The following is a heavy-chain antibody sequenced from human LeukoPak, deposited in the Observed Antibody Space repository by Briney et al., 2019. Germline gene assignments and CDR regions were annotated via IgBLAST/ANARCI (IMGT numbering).Heavy chain of an antibody. CDR1: GASISSGAYY. Sequence: SQTLSLTCTVSGASISSGAYYRSWIRQPPGTGLEWIGYIYYTGSTYYNPSLKSRITISLDTSKNQFSLMLSSVTAADTAVYYCASVMNGVVKFDFWGQGTLVTVSS. V-gene: IGHV4-30-4*01. CDR2: IYYTGST. D-gene: IGHD3-3*01. CDR3: ASVMNGVVKFDF. J-gene: IGHJ4*02.